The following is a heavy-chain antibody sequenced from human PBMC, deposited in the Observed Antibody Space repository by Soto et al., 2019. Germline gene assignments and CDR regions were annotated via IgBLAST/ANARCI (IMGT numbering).Heavy chain of an antibody. D-gene: IGHD3-3*01. Sequence: LQLQESGPGLVKPSETLSLTCTVSGGSISSSSYYWGWIRQPPGKGLEWIGSIYYSGSTYYNPSLKSRVTISVDTSKNQFSLKLSSVTAADTAVYYCARQSIFGVVIVWFDPWGQGTLVTVSS. V-gene: IGHV4-39*01. CDR3: ARQSIFGVVIVWFDP. CDR2: IYYSGST. J-gene: IGHJ5*02. CDR1: GGSISSSSYY.